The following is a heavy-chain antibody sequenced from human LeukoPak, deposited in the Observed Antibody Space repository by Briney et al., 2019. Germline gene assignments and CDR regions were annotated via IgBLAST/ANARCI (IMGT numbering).Heavy chain of an antibody. Sequence: PGRSLRLSCAASGFTFSSYAMSWVRQAPGKGLEWVSAISGSGGSTYYADSVKGRFTISRDNSKNTLYLQMNSLRAKDTAVYYCACAITLYSGSYGFDYWGQGTLVTVSS. V-gene: IGHV3-23*01. J-gene: IGHJ4*02. CDR3: ACAITLYSGSYGFDY. CDR2: ISGSGGST. CDR1: GFTFSSYA. D-gene: IGHD1-26*01.